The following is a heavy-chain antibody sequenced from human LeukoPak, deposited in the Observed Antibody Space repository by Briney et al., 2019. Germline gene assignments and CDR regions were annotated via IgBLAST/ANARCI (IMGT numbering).Heavy chain of an antibody. D-gene: IGHD3-16*02. V-gene: IGHV4-59*01. Sequence: SETLSLTRTVSGGSISSYYWSWIRQPPGKGLEWIGYISYSGSTNYNPSLKSRVTISVDTSKNQLSLKLNSVTAADTTVYYCARYIWGSYPTFEDYWGQGSLVTVSS. CDR2: ISYSGST. J-gene: IGHJ4*02. CDR1: GGSISSYY. CDR3: ARYIWGSYPTFEDY.